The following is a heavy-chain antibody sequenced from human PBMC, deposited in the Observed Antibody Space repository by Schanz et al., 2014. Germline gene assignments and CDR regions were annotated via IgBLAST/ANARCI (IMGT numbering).Heavy chain of an antibody. V-gene: IGHV4-39*01. CDR2: IYYTGTT. CDR3: ARRDNYLSAFDI. Sequence: QLQLQESGPGLVKPSETLSLTCTVSGASISGSSDYWGWIRQSPGKGLEWIGNIYYTGTTYYNPSLKSRLSIPLNTSKTQFSLKLPSVTAADTAVFYCARRDNYLSAFDIWGQGTMVTVSS. J-gene: IGHJ3*02. D-gene: IGHD4-4*01. CDR1: GASISGSSDY.